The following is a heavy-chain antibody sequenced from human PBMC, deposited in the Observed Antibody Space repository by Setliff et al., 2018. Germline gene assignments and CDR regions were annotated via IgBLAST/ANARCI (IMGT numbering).Heavy chain of an antibody. D-gene: IGHD2-15*01. CDR2: ISAYSGKT. J-gene: IGHJ5*02. V-gene: IGHV1-18*04. CDR3: ERLVRHCTRISCQRTSEADL. Sequence: PSVKVSCKASGYTFTNSIMNWVRLAPGQGLEWMGWISAYSGKTYYAEKFQDRLSVTTDTSTNTAYMELRSLRTDDTAVYYCERLVRHCTRISCQRTSEADLWGQGTQVTVSS. CDR1: GYTFTNSI.